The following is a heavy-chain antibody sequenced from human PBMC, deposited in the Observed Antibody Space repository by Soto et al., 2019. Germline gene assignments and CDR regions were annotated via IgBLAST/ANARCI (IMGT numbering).Heavy chain of an antibody. CDR1: GASISDSYFY. CDR3: VTPPGL. J-gene: IGHJ4*02. CDR2: FSHSGST. Sequence: PSETLSLTCSVSGASISDSYFYWDWIRQPPGKGLEWIGSFSHSGSTLYNPSLKSRVTIIVDTSTNQFSLKLSSVTAADTAVYYRVTPPGLWGLGTLVTVSS. V-gene: IGHV4-39*01.